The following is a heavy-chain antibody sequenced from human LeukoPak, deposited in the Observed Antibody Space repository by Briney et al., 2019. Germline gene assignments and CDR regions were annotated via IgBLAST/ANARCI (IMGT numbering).Heavy chain of an antibody. D-gene: IGHD3-10*01. CDR1: GGTFSSYA. Sequence: SVKVSCKASGGTFSSYAISWVRQAPGQGLEWMGGIIPIFGTANYAQKFQGRVTITADESTSTAYMELSSLRPEDTAVYYCARIWFGELFNWFDPWGQGTLVTVSS. CDR2: IIPIFGTA. J-gene: IGHJ5*02. CDR3: ARIWFGELFNWFDP. V-gene: IGHV1-69*13.